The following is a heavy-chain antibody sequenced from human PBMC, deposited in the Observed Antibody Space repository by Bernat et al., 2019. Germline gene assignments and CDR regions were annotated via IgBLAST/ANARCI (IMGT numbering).Heavy chain of an antibody. J-gene: IGHJ4*02. V-gene: IGHV3-21*01. CDR2: ISSSSSYI. CDR3: ARLTLPAAVFDY. CDR1: GFTFSSYS. D-gene: IGHD2-2*01. Sequence: EVQLVESGGGLVKPGGSLRLSCAASGFTFSSYSMNWVRQAPGKGLEWVSSISSSSSYIYYADSLKGRFTISRDNAKNSMYLQMNSLRAEDTAVYSCARLTLPAAVFDYWGQGTLVTVSS.